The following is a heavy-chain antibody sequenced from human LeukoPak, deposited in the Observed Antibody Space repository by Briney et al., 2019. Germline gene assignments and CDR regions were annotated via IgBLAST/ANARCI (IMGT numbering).Heavy chain of an antibody. Sequence: GGSLRLSCAASGFTFSSYGMHWVSQAPGKGLEWVAVISYDGSNKYYADSVKGRFTISRDNSKNTLYLQMNSLRAEDTAVYYCAKDQYYYDSSGYFDYWGQGTLVTVSS. CDR1: GFTFSSYG. CDR2: ISYDGSNK. D-gene: IGHD3-22*01. CDR3: AKDQYYYDSSGYFDY. V-gene: IGHV3-30*18. J-gene: IGHJ4*02.